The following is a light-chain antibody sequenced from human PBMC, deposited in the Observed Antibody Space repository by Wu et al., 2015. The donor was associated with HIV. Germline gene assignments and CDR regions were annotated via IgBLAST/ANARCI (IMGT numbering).Light chain of an antibody. Sequence: EIVLTQFPVTLSLSPGDRATLSCRASQSVSNYLAWYQQKPGQAPRLLIYDASNRATGIPARFSGSGSGTDFTPTISSLEPEDFAVYYCQQRSNWRLTFGGGTKVEIK. CDR3: QQRSNWRLT. CDR2: DAS. CDR1: QSVSNY. J-gene: IGKJ4*01. V-gene: IGKV3-11*01.